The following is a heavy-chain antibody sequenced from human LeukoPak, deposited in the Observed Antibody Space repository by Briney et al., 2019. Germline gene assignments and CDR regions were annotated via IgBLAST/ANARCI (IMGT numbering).Heavy chain of an antibody. CDR1: GGSISSGNYY. CDR3: ARSGKDRGYSYGYGDGTTWFDP. Sequence: PSETLSLTCTVSGGSISSGNYYWSWIRQPPGKGLEWIGEINHSGSTNYNPSLKSRVTISVDTSKNQFSLKLSSVTAADTAVYYCARSGKDRGYSYGYGDGTTWFDPWGQGTLVTVSS. J-gene: IGHJ5*02. D-gene: IGHD5-18*01. V-gene: IGHV4-39*07. CDR2: INHSGST.